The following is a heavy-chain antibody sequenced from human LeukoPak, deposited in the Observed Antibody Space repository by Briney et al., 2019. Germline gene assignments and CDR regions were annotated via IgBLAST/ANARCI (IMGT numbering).Heavy chain of an antibody. CDR3: ARRRLYYDSSGYYYVYLDY. CDR2: IYYSGST. Sequence: SETLSLTCTVSGGPISNYYWSWIRQPPGKGLEWIGYIYYSGSTYYNPSLKSRVTISVDTSKNQFSLKLSSVTAADTAVYYCARRRLYYDSSGYYYVYLDYWGQGTLVTVSS. V-gene: IGHV4-59*12. CDR1: GGPISNYY. D-gene: IGHD3-22*01. J-gene: IGHJ4*02.